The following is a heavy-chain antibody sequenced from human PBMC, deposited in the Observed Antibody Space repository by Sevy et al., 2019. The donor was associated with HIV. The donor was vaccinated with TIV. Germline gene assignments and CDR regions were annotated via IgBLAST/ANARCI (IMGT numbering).Heavy chain of an antibody. J-gene: IGHJ4*02. CDR2: VNTDGSVT. CDR3: ARAYYKFCGGDCYLDY. CDR1: GFTFSRYW. D-gene: IGHD2-21*02. Sequence: GGSLRLSCTSPGFTFSRYWMHWVRQVPGKGLVWVSHVNTDGSVTHYADSVRGRFTISRDNAKNSLYLHMHSLRAEDTAVYYCARAYYKFCGGDCYLDYWGQGTLVTVSS. V-gene: IGHV3-74*01.